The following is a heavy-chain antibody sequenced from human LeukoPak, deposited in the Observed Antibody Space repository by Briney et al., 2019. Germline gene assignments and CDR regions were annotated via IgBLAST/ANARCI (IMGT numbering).Heavy chain of an antibody. CDR2: IIPILGIA. CDR1: GGTFSSYA. V-gene: IGHV1-69*04. Sequence: ASVKVSCKASGGTFSSYAISWVRQAPGQGLEWMGRIIPILGIANYAQKFQGRVTITADKSTSTAYMELSSLRSEDTAVYYCARYGSSSWRGYYFDYWGQGTLVTVSS. J-gene: IGHJ4*02. CDR3: ARYGSSSWRGYYFDY. D-gene: IGHD6-13*01.